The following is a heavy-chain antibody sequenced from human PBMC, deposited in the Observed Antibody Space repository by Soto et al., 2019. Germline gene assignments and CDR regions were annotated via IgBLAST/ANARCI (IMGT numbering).Heavy chain of an antibody. Sequence: ASETLSLTCTVSGGSISSGDYYWSWIRQPPGKGLEWIGYIYYSGSTYYNPSLKSRVTISVDTSKNQFSLKLSSVTAADTAVYYCAYLTQITIFGVVITAPGYYGMGVWGQGTTVPISS. CDR3: AYLTQITIFGVVITAPGYYGMGV. D-gene: IGHD3-3*01. V-gene: IGHV4-30-4*01. CDR2: IYYSGST. J-gene: IGHJ6*02. CDR1: GGSISSGDYY.